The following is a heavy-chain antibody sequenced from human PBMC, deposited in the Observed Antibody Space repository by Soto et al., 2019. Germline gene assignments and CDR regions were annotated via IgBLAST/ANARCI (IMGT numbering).Heavy chain of an antibody. J-gene: IGHJ4*02. CDR3: AKGGYTSPFDY. CDR1: GFTFSDYA. D-gene: IGHD5-12*01. Sequence: AGGSLRLSCAASGFTFSDYAMTWVRQAPGKGLEWVSSVRGDGGSTYYADSVKGRFTISRDNSMNTLFLHMNSLRAEDTAMYHCAKGGYTSPFDYWGLGTLVTVSS. CDR2: VRGDGGST. V-gene: IGHV3-23*01.